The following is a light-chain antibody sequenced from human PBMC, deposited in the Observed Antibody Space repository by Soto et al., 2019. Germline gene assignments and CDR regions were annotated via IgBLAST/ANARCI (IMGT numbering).Light chain of an antibody. CDR3: SSYTSSTTWV. V-gene: IGLV2-14*03. CDR1: SSDVGGYNY. J-gene: IGLJ3*02. CDR2: DVS. Sequence: QSALTQPASVSGSPGQSITISCTGTSSDVGGYNYVSWYQQHPGKAPKLMVYDVSTRPSGVSNRFSGSKSGNTASPTISGLHAEDEADYYCSSYTSSTTWVFGGGTKLTVL.